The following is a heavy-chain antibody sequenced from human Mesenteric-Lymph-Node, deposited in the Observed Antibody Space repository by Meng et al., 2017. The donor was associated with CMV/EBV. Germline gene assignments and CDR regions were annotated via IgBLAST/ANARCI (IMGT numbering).Heavy chain of an antibody. CDR1: GGSISSYY. D-gene: IGHD6-6*01. V-gene: IGHV4-59*01. Sequence: SETLSLTCTVSGGSISSYYWSWIRQPLGKGLEWIGYIYYTGSTNYNPSLKTRVTMSLDTSKNQFSLRLSSVTAADTAVYYCASLPHDTSSYYFDYWGQGTLVTVSS. CDR2: IYYTGST. J-gene: IGHJ4*02. CDR3: ASLPHDTSSYYFDY.